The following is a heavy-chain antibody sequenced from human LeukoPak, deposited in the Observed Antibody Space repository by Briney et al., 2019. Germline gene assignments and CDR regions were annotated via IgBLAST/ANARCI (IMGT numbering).Heavy chain of an antibody. CDR2: ISSSSSTI. CDR3: ARDVSSGYSYYYYYMDV. D-gene: IGHD3-22*01. CDR1: GFTFSSYS. J-gene: IGHJ6*03. Sequence: GGSLRLSCAASGFTFSSYSMNWVRQAPGKGLEWVSYISSSSSTIYYADSVKGRFTISRDNAKNSLYLQMNSLRAEDTAVYYCARDVSSGYSYYYYYMDVWGKGTTVTVFS. V-gene: IGHV3-48*01.